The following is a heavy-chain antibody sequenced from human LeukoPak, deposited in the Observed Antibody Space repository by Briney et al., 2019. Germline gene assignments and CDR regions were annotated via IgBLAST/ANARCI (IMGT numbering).Heavy chain of an antibody. D-gene: IGHD3-10*01. Sequence: ASVKVSCKASGYAFNAYYIHWVRQAPGRGLEWMGWISPNTGDANYAQNFRLRVTMTRDTSISTAYLELRRLRSDDTAVFFCARGEFGQVLDYWGQGTLVSVSS. CDR3: ARGEFGQVLDY. CDR1: GYAFNAYY. V-gene: IGHV1-2*02. J-gene: IGHJ4*02. CDR2: ISPNTGDA.